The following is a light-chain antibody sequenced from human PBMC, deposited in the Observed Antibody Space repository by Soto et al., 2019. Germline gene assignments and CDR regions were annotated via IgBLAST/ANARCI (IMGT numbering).Light chain of an antibody. CDR1: QSISSW. CDR3: QQYNSNPLT. V-gene: IGKV1-5*03. J-gene: IGKJ4*01. CDR2: KAS. Sequence: DIQMTQSPSTLSASVGDRVTITCRASQSISSWLAWYQQKPGKAPKLLIYKASSLESGVPSRFSGSGSGTEFTLTISSLQSDDFATYYCQQYNSNPLTFGGGTKVEIK.